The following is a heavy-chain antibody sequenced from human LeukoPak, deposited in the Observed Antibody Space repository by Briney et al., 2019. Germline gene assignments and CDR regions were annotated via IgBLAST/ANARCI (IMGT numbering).Heavy chain of an antibody. J-gene: IGHJ4*02. V-gene: IGHV1-2*02. CDR2: INPNSGGT. Sequence: ASVKVSCKASGYTFTGYYMHWVRQAPGRGLEWMGWINPNSGGTNYAQKFQGRVTMTRDTSITTAYMELTSLRSDDTAVYYCARDLFYSVSGTYYNVGRVFNYWGQGTLVTVSS. CDR1: GYTFTGYY. CDR3: ARDLFYSVSGTYYNVGRVFNY. D-gene: IGHD3-10*01.